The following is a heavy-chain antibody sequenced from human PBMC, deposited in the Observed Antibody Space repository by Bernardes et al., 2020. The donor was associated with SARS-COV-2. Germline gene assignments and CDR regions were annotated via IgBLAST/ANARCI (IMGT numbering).Heavy chain of an antibody. J-gene: IGHJ3*02. D-gene: IGHD6-13*01. Sequence: ASVKVSCKASGYTFTGYYMHWVRQAPGQGLEWMGWINPNSGGTNYAQKFQGWVTMTRDTSISTAYMELSRLRSDDTAVYYFARSRGYSSSWSDAFDIWGQGTMVTVSS. CDR3: ARSRGYSSSWSDAFDI. CDR2: INPNSGGT. V-gene: IGHV1-2*04. CDR1: GYTFTGYY.